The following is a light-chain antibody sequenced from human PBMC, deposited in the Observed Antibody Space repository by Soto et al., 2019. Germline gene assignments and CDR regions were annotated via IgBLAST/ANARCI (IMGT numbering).Light chain of an antibody. CDR1: QDIRTS. V-gene: IGKV1-33*01. CDR2: DAS. Sequence: DIQMTQSPSSLSASVGDTVTITCQASQDIRTSLNWYQQKPGKAPNLLIDDASNLETGVPARFSGGGSGTDFSFSISSLRPEDFATYYCQQYDYLITFGQGTRLEMK. J-gene: IGKJ5*01. CDR3: QQYDYLIT.